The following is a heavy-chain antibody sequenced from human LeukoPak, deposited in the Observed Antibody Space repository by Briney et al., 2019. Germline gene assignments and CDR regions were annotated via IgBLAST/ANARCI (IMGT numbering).Heavy chain of an antibody. J-gene: IGHJ4*02. V-gene: IGHV3-21*06. Sequence: GGSLRLSCAASGFTFSSYSMNWVRQAPGKGLEWVSSISSSSSYIYYADSVKGRFTISRDNAKNSLYLQMNSLRAEDTAVYYCARDPWEAPSISDYWGQGTLVTVSS. CDR1: GFTFSSYS. CDR2: ISSSSSYI. D-gene: IGHD1-26*01. CDR3: ARDPWEAPSISDY.